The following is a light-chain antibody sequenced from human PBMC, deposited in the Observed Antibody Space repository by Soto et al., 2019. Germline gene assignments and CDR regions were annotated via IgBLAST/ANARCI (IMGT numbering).Light chain of an antibody. CDR1: QSVSSSY. V-gene: IGKV3-20*01. J-gene: IGKJ3*01. Sequence: SVLTQSPGTLSLSPGERSTLSCRASQSVSSSYLAWYQQKPGKAPXXLXYGASSRATGIPDRFSGSGSGTDFTLTISRLEPEDFAVYYCQQYGSSPPRFTFGPGTKVDIK. CDR2: GAS. CDR3: QQYGSSPPRFT.